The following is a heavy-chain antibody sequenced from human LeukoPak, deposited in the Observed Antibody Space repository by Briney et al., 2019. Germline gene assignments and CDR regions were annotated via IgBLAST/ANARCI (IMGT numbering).Heavy chain of an antibody. CDR2: ISGDGGST. V-gene: IGHV3-43*02. CDR1: GFTFDDYA. D-gene: IGHD6-13*01. CDR3: AKVAYSSSWYYYYYYMDV. Sequence: GGSLRLSCAASGFTFDDYAMHWVRQAPGKGLEWVSLISGDGGSTYYADSVKGRFTISRDNSKNSLYLQMNSLRTEDLALDYSAKVAYSSSWYYYYYYMDVWGKGPTVTVS. J-gene: IGHJ6*03.